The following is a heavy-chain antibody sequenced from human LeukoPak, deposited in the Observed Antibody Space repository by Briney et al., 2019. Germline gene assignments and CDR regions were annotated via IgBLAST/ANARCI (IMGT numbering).Heavy chain of an antibody. D-gene: IGHD3-10*01. Sequence: GGSLRLSCAASGFTFSSYEMNWVRQAPGKGLEWVSYISSSGSTIYYADSVKGRFTISRDNAKNSLYLQMNSLRAEDTAVYYCAREGALWFGESRAFDIWGQGTKVTVSS. J-gene: IGHJ3*02. V-gene: IGHV3-48*03. CDR3: AREGALWFGESRAFDI. CDR1: GFTFSSYE. CDR2: ISSSGSTI.